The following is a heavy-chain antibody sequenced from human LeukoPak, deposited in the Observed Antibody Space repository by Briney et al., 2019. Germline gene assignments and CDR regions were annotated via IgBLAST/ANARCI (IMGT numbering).Heavy chain of an antibody. CDR2: IRYDGSNK. CDR3: AKDSRKDGSGSYMDY. D-gene: IGHD3-10*01. V-gene: IGHV3-30*02. CDR1: GFTFSSYG. Sequence: PGGSLRLSCAASGFTFSSYGMHWVRQAPGKGLEWVALIRYDGSNKYYADSVKGRFTISRDNSKNTLYLQMNSLRAEDTAVYYCAKDSRKDGSGSYMDYWGQGTLVTVSS. J-gene: IGHJ4*02.